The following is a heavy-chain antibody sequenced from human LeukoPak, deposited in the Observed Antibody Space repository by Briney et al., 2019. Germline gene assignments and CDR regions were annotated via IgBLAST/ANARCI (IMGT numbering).Heavy chain of an antibody. J-gene: IGHJ3*02. CDR1: GGTXSSYA. D-gene: IGHD4-23*01. CDR2: IIPILGIA. V-gene: IGHV1-69*04. Sequence: ASVKVSCKASGGTXSSYAISWVRQAPGQGLEWMGRIIPILGIANYAQKFQGRVTITADKSTSTAYMELSSLRSEDTAVYYCARDLAADGGGAFDIWGQGTMVTVSS. CDR3: ARDLAADGGGAFDI.